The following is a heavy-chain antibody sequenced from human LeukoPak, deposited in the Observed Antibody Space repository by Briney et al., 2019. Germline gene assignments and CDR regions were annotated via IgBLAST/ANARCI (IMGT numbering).Heavy chain of an antibody. CDR3: AREILGGFNPGAY. V-gene: IGHV4-4*02. J-gene: IGHJ4*02. CDR1: GGSTTSNF. D-gene: IGHD1-14*01. CDR2: IHRSGSP. Sequence: SETLSLTCAVSGGSTTSNFWSWVRQSPGKGLEWIGKIHRSGSPNYNASLQSRVTISIDRSRNQIALELSSVAAADTAVYYCAREILGGFNPGAYWGQGTLVIVTS.